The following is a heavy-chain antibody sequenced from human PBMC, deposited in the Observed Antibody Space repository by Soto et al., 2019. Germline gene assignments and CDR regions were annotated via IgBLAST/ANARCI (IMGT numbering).Heavy chain of an antibody. CDR3: AKRSSSFTFDY. J-gene: IGHJ4*02. D-gene: IGHD6-6*01. CDR2: ISGSDDST. V-gene: IGHV3-23*01. CDR1: GFTFSSYA. Sequence: EVQLLESGGGLVQPGESLRLSCAASGFTFSSYAMSWVRQAPGKGLEWVSVISGSDDSTYYADSVKGRFTISRDNSKNRLYLQMNSLRAEDTAVYYCAKRSSSFTFDYWGQGTLVTVSS.